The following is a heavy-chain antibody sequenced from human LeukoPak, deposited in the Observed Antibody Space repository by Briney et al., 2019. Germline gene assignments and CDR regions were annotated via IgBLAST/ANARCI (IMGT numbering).Heavy chain of an antibody. V-gene: IGHV3-48*01. CDR1: EFTFSSYN. CDR3: ARVYSGSSRITDY. D-gene: IGHD6-6*01. CDR2: ISSGGNTV. J-gene: IGHJ4*02. Sequence: PGGSLRLSCAASEFTFSSYNMNWVRQAPGKGLEWVSYISSGGNTVYYADSVKGRFTISRDNAENSLYLQMNSLRAEDTAVYYCARVYSGSSRITDYWGQGTLVTVPS.